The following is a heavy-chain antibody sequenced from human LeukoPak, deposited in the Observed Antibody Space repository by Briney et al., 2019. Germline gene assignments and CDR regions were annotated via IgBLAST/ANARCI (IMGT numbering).Heavy chain of an antibody. CDR3: ARERGDYDSDNWFDS. CDR2: IYYGGGT. CDR1: GASIGSYF. V-gene: IGHV4-59*01. J-gene: IGHJ5*01. Sequence: PSETLSLTCTVSGASIGSYFWSWIRQPPGKGLEWIGYIYYGGGTNYNPSFESRITISVDTSKNRISLNLTSVTASDTAIYYCARERGDYDSDNWFDSWGQGTQVTVSS. D-gene: IGHD4-17*01.